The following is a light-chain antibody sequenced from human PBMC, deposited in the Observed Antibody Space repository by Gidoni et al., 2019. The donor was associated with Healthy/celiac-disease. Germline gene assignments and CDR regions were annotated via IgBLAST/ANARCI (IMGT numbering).Light chain of an antibody. CDR1: QSVSSN. J-gene: IGKJ4*01. Sequence: IVLTHSPATLSVSPWERATLSCRASQSVSSNLAWYQQKPGQAPRLLIYGASTRATGIPARFSGSGSGTEFTLTISSLQSEDFAVYYCQQYNNWPLTFXGXTKVEIK. CDR3: QQYNNWPLT. CDR2: GAS. V-gene: IGKV3D-15*01.